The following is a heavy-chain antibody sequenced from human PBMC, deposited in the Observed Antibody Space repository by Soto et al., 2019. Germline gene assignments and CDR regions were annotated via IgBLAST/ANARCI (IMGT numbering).Heavy chain of an antibody. CDR1: GGTFSSYA. Sequence: QVQLVQSGAEVKKPGSSVKVSCKASGGTFSSYAFSWVRQAPGQGLEWMGGIIPIFGTANYAQKFQGRVTITADESTSTAYMELSSLRSEDTAVYYCARSPDYYDSSGYHYYFDYWGQGTLVTVSS. CDR3: ARSPDYYDSSGYHYYFDY. V-gene: IGHV1-69*01. D-gene: IGHD3-22*01. J-gene: IGHJ4*02. CDR2: IIPIFGTA.